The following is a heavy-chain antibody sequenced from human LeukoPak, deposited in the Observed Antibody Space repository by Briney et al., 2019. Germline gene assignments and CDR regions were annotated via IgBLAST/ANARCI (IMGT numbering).Heavy chain of an antibody. D-gene: IGHD3-3*01. CDR2: ISGSGTTT. CDR1: GFTFSGYY. V-gene: IGHV3-11*01. Sequence: GRSLRLSCAASGFTFSGYYMSWIRQAPGKGLEWVSYISGSGTTTFFADSVKGRFTISRDNSKNTLYLQMNSLRAEDTAVYYCANRLRFLEWLQIGDAFDIWGQGTMVTVSS. CDR3: ANRLRFLEWLQIGDAFDI. J-gene: IGHJ3*02.